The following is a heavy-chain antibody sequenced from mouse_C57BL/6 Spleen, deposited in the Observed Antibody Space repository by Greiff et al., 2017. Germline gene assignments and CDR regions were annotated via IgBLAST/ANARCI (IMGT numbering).Heavy chain of an antibody. Sequence: EVQLQQSGPELVKPGASVKISCKASGYTFTDYYMNWVKQSHGKSLEWIGDINPNNGGTSYNQKFKGKATLTVDKSSSTAYMELRSLTSEDSAVYYCARNFITTVFDVWGTGTTVTVSS. D-gene: IGHD1-1*01. CDR2: INPNNGGT. CDR3: ARNFITTVFDV. V-gene: IGHV1-26*01. CDR1: GYTFTDYY. J-gene: IGHJ1*03.